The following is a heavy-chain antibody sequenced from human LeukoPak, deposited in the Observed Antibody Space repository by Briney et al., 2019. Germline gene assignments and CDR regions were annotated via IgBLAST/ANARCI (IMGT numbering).Heavy chain of an antibody. V-gene: IGHV4-34*01. CDR1: GGSFSGYY. CDR3: ARGAMITFGGVIVILAKRYYFDY. CDR2: INHSGST. D-gene: IGHD3-16*02. J-gene: IGHJ4*02. Sequence: PSETLSLTCAVYGGSFSGYYWSWIRQPPGKGLEWIGEINHSGSTNYNPSLKSRVTISVDTSKNQFSLKLSFVTAADTAVYYCARGAMITFGGVIVILAKRYYFDYWGQGTLVTVSS.